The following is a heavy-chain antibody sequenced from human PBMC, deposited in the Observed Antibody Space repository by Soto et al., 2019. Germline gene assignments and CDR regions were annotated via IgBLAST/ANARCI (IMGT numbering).Heavy chain of an antibody. CDR3: AKSFGDIVVVPAAGTDY. V-gene: IGHV3-23*01. J-gene: IGHJ4*02. D-gene: IGHD2-2*01. Sequence: LSLTCAASGFTFSSYAMSWVRQAPGKGLEWVSAISGSGGSTYYADSVKGRFTISRDNSKNTLYLQMNSLRAEDTAVYYCAKSFGDIVVVPAAGTDYWGQGTLVTVSS. CDR1: GFTFSSYA. CDR2: ISGSGGST.